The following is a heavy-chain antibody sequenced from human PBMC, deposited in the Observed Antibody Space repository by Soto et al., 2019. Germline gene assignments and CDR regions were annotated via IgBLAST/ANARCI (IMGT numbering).Heavy chain of an antibody. J-gene: IGHJ4*02. CDR3: ARDLRMYTSSY. D-gene: IGHD6-13*01. CDR2: IYSGGST. Sequence: EVQLVESGGGLVQPGGSLRLSCAASGFTVSSNYMSWVRQAPGKGLEWVSVIYSGGSTYYADSMKGRFTISRANSKNTLYLQMNSQRAEDTAVYFCARDLRMYTSSYWGQRTLVTVSS. CDR1: GFTVSSNY. V-gene: IGHV3-66*01.